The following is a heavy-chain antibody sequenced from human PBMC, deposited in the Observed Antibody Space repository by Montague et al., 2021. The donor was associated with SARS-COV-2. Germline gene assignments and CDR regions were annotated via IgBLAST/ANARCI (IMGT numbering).Heavy chain of an antibody. D-gene: IGHD3-10*01. CDR3: SRGGGIIRGVVDF. CDR1: GFTFDDYG. V-gene: IGHV3-20*01. Sequence: SLRLSCAVSGFTFDDYGMSWVRQVPGKGLEWVSGISRSGDRTAYGDSVKGRFSISRDNAKNTLYLQMNSLRVEDTAFYHCSRGGGIIRGVVDFWGQGILVSVSS. J-gene: IGHJ4*02. CDR2: ISRSGDRT.